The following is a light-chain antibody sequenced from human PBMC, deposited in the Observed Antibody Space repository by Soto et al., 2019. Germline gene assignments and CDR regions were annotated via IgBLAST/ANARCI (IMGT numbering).Light chain of an antibody. CDR2: DVT. CDR3: SSYSSSSTHLV. CDR1: SSDVGDYTY. V-gene: IGLV2-14*03. J-gene: IGLJ2*01. Sequence: QSALTQPASVSGSPGQSITISCTGTSSDVGDYTYVSWYQQHPGKAPKLMIYDVTYRPSGVSNRFSGSKSGNTASLSISGLQPEDEANYYRSSYSSSSTHLVFGGGTKLTVL.